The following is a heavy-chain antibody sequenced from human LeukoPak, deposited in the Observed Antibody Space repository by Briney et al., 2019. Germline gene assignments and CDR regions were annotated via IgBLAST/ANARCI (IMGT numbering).Heavy chain of an antibody. CDR1: GFNSHNYA. Sequence: GGSLRLSCASSGFNSHNYAMFWVRQAPGKGLDWVAGISYDGTNKYYADSVKGRFTISRDTSKSTLYLQMNSLRADDTAVYFCARAYDYGSKLYDFDFWGQGTLVTVSS. V-gene: IGHV3-30*04. CDR3: ARAYDYGSKLYDFDF. J-gene: IGHJ4*02. D-gene: IGHD3-10*01. CDR2: ISYDGTNK.